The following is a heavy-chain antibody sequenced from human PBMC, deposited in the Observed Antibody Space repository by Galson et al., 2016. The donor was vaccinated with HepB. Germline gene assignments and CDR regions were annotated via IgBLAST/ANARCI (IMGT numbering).Heavy chain of an antibody. CDR1: GFTCDDFV. CDR3: ARPHYIDGSGYYSIRLGVFDV. D-gene: IGHD3-22*01. CDR2: IRSKPFGETT. J-gene: IGHJ3*01. V-gene: IGHV3-49*03. Sequence: SLRLSCAASGFTCDDFVMIWFRQAPGRGPEWVGFIRSKPFGETTEYAASVKGRFSISRDDSKSIAYLQLNSLRTDDTAVYYCARPHYIDGSGYYSIRLGVFDVWGQGTMVTVSS.